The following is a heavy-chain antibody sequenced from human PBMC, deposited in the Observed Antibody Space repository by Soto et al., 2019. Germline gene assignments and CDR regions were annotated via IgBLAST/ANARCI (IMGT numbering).Heavy chain of an antibody. Sequence: VQLLESGGGLVQPGGSLRLSCAASGFTFSSYAMSWVRQAPGKGLEWVSGISGSGGSTYYADSVNGRFTISRDNSKNTLYLQMNSLRAEDTAVYYCAKDQEVGYSSGWYPSWGQGTLVTVSS. CDR3: AKDQEVGYSSGWYPS. J-gene: IGHJ4*02. V-gene: IGHV3-23*01. CDR1: GFTFSSYA. D-gene: IGHD6-19*01. CDR2: ISGSGGST.